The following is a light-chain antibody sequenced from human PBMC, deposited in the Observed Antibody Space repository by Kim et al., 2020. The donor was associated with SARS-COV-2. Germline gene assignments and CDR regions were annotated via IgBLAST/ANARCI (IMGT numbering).Light chain of an antibody. CDR2: GAS. V-gene: IGKV3-15*01. CDR3: QQYNNWPPEYT. J-gene: IGKJ2*01. Sequence: EIVMTQSPATLSVSPGERATLSCRASQSVGSNLAWYQQKPGQAPRLLIYGASTRATGIPARFSGSGSGTEFTLTISSLQSEDFAVYYCQQYNNWPPEYTFGQGPSWRS. CDR1: QSVGSN.